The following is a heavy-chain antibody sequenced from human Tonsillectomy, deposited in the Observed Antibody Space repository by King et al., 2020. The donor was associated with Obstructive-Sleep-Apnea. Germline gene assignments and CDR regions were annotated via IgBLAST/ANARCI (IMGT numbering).Heavy chain of an antibody. CDR1: GFRFSTYD. J-gene: IGHJ6*02. Sequence: VQLVESGGGVVQPGKSLRLSCAASGFRFSTYDVHWVRQAPGKGLEWVAFIGHDGPAKYYADSVKGRLTISRDNFKNTLSLQVNSLRAEDTAVYYCAKGDTSPYNNYFMDVWGQGTTVTVSS. CDR3: AKGDTSPYNNYFMDV. CDR2: IGHDGPAK. V-gene: IGHV3-30*02.